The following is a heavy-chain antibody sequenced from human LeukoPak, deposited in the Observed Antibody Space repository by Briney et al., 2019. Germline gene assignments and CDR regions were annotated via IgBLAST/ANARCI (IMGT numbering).Heavy chain of an antibody. CDR1: GYTFSSYG. CDR2: ISAYNSNT. D-gene: IGHD6-13*01. CDR3: ARSVGYSSRWNKVASMDV. J-gene: IGHJ6*03. Sequence: ASVKVSCKASGYTFSSYGISWVRQAPGQGLEWMGWISAYNSNTNYAQKLQGRVTMTTDTSTNTAYMELRSLRSDDTAVYYCARSVGYSSRWNKVASMDVWGKGTTVTVSS. V-gene: IGHV1-18*01.